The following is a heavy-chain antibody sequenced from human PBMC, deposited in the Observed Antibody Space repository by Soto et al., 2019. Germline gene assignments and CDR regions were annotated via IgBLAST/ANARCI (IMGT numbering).Heavy chain of an antibody. CDR1: GGSISSGDYY. Sequence: PSETLSLTCTVSGGSISSGDYYWSWIRQPPGKGLEWIGYIYYSGSTYYNPSLKSRVTISVDTSKNQFSLKLSSVTAADTAVYYCARAPLYVWGSYRFNDAFDIWGQGTMVTVSS. CDR3: ARAPLYVWGSYRFNDAFDI. D-gene: IGHD3-16*02. CDR2: IYYSGST. J-gene: IGHJ3*02. V-gene: IGHV4-30-4*01.